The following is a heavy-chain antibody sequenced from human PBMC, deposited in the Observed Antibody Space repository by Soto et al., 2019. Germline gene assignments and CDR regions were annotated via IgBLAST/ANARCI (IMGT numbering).Heavy chain of an antibody. Sequence: ASVKVSCKASGYTFTSYDINWVRQATGQGLEWMGWTNPNSGNTGYAQKFQGRVTMTRNTTISTAYMELSSQRSEDTAVYYCARDPTRGYSYGYRPQGPNWFDPWGQGTLVTVSS. J-gene: IGHJ5*02. CDR1: GYTFTSYD. CDR2: TNPNSGNT. D-gene: IGHD5-18*01. CDR3: ARDPTRGYSYGYRPQGPNWFDP. V-gene: IGHV1-8*01.